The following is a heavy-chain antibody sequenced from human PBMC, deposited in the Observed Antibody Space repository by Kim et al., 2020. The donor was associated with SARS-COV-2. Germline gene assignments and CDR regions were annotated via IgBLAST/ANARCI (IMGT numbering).Heavy chain of an antibody. J-gene: IGHJ5*02. CDR2: IYYSGST. Sequence: SETLSLTCTVSGGSISSSSYYWGWIRQPPGKGPEWIGSIYYSGSTYYNPSLKSRVTISVDTSKNQFSLKLSSVTAADTAVYYCARHEKSITIFGVVRDWFDPWGQGTLVTVSS. CDR3: ARHEKSITIFGVVRDWFDP. CDR1: GGSISSSSYY. D-gene: IGHD3-3*01. V-gene: IGHV4-39*01.